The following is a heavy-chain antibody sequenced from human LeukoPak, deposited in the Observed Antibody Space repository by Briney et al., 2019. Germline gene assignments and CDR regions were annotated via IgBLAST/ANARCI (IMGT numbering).Heavy chain of an antibody. Sequence: GESLKISCKGSGYSFTSYWIGWVRQMPGKGLEWMGIIYPGDSDIRYSPSFQGQVIISADKSISTAYLQWSSLKASDTAIYYCARSCSSTSCYLTDAFDISGQGTMVTVSS. CDR1: GYSFTSYW. CDR3: ARSCSSTSCYLTDAFDI. D-gene: IGHD2-2*01. V-gene: IGHV5-51*01. J-gene: IGHJ3*02. CDR2: IYPGDSDI.